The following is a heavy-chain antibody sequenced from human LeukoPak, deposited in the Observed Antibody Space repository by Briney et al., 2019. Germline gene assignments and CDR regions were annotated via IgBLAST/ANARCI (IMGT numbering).Heavy chain of an antibody. D-gene: IGHD1-20*01. Sequence: PSETLSLTCTVSGGSISSYYWSWIRQPPGKGLEWIGYIYYSGSTNYNPSLKSRVTISVDTSKNQFSLKLSSVTAADTAVYYCARDSGLITGTPTGAFDIWGQGTMVTVSS. V-gene: IGHV4-59*01. CDR2: IYYSGST. CDR3: ARDSGLITGTPTGAFDI. CDR1: GGSISSYY. J-gene: IGHJ3*02.